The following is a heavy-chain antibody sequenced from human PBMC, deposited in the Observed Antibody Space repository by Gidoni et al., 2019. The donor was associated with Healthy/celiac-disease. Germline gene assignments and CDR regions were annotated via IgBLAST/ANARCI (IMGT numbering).Heavy chain of an antibody. V-gene: IGHV4-39*01. D-gene: IGHD3-10*01. CDR1: GGSISSSSYY. J-gene: IGHJ4*02. Sequence: QLQLQESGPGRVKPSETLSLTCTVSGGSISSSSYYWGWLRQPPGKGLEWIGSIYYSGSTYYHPSLQSRVTLSVDTSKNQFSLKLSSVTAADTAVYYCARPRGYYGSGSYYDYWGQGTLVTVSS. CDR2: IYYSGST. CDR3: ARPRGYYGSGSYYDY.